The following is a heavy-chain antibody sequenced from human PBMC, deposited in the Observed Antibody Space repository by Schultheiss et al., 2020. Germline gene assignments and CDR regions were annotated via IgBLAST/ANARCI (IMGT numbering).Heavy chain of an antibody. CDR1: GFTFSSYA. J-gene: IGHJ5*02. CDR3: AKTTRGSRTYVIDA. Sequence: GGSLRLSCAASGFTFSSYAMSWVRQAPGKGLEWVSAISGSGGSTYYADSVKGRFTISRDNARNSLYLQMNSLRAEDTALYYCAKTTRGSRTYVIDAWSQGTLVTVSS. V-gene: IGHV3-23*01. CDR2: ISGSGGST. D-gene: IGHD3-10*01.